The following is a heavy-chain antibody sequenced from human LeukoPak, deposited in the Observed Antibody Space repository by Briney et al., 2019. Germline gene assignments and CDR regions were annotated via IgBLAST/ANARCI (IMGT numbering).Heavy chain of an antibody. CDR1: GFSFSSYA. CDR3: ARARDSSWDY. CDR2: IKDDGSEK. Sequence: GGSLRLSCAASGFSFSSYAMHWVRQAPGKGLEWVANIKDDGSEKYYVDSVKGRFTISRDDAKNSLYLQMNSLRAEDTAVYYCARARDSSWDYWGQGTLVTVSS. J-gene: IGHJ4*02. V-gene: IGHV3-7*03. D-gene: IGHD6-13*01.